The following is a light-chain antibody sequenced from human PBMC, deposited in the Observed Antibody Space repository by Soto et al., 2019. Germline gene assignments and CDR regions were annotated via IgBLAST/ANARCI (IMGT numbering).Light chain of an antibody. CDR3: QHIYTIPIT. V-gene: IGKV1-9*01. Sequence: DIHLTQSPSSLSASVGDNVTITCRASQAITNNLAWYQQKPGNPPRLLIYEESTLHSGVPSRFSGRKVGTQFILTIDSLQPEDFATYYCQHIYTIPITFGQGTRLEIK. CDR2: EES. CDR1: QAITNN. J-gene: IGKJ5*01.